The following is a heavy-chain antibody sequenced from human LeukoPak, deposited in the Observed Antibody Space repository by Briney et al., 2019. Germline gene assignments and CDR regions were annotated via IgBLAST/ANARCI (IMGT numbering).Heavy chain of an antibody. Sequence: GGSLRLSCAASGFTFSSYAMSWVRQAPGKGLEWISAISGSGGSTYYADSVKGRFTISRDNSKNTLYLQMNSLRAEDTAVYYCAKDRGPLNGYFDYWGQGTLVTVSS. D-gene: IGHD3-10*01. J-gene: IGHJ4*02. CDR2: ISGSGGST. CDR3: AKDRGPLNGYFDY. CDR1: GFTFSSYA. V-gene: IGHV3-23*01.